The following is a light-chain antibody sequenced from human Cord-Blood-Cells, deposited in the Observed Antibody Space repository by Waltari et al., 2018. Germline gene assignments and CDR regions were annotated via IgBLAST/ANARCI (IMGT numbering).Light chain of an antibody. CDR2: WAS. Sequence: DIVMTQSPDSLAVSLGERATINCKSSQSVLYSSNNKNYLAWYQQKPGQPPKLLIYWASTRESGVPDRFSGSGSGTDSTLTISSLRAEDVAVYYCQQYYSTPWTFGQGTKVEIK. CDR3: QQYYSTPWT. CDR1: QSVLYSSNNKNY. J-gene: IGKJ1*01. V-gene: IGKV4-1*01.